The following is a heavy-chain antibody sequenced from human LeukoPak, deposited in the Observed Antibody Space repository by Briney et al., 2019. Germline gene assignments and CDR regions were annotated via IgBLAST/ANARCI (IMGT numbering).Heavy chain of an antibody. CDR1: GGTFSSYA. CDR2: IIPIFGTA. Sequence: SVKVSCKASGGTFSSYAISWVRQAPGQGLEWMGGIIPIFGTANYAQKFQGRVTITADESTSTAYMELSSLRSEDTAVYHCARDGTGQVAFDYWGQGTLVTVSS. CDR3: ARDGTGQVAFDY. V-gene: IGHV1-69*13. D-gene: IGHD1-1*01. J-gene: IGHJ4*02.